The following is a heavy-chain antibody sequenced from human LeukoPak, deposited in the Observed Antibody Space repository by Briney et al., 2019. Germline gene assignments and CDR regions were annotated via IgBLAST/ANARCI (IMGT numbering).Heavy chain of an antibody. CDR3: ARDRSDAFDF. J-gene: IGHJ3*01. CDR2: IYSNSGGT. Sequence: ASVKVSCKAFGYTFTGYHIHWVRQAPGQGLEWMGRIYSNSGGTNYAQKFQGRVTMTRDTSISTAYMELSRLRSDVTAVYYCARDRSDAFDFWGQGTMVTVSS. CDR1: GYTFTGYH. V-gene: IGHV1-2*06.